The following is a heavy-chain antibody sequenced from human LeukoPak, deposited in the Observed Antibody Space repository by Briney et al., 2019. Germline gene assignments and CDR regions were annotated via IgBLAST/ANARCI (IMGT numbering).Heavy chain of an antibody. CDR2: IYYSGST. V-gene: IGHV4-39*01. D-gene: IGHD3-10*01. CDR1: GGSISSSSYY. J-gene: IGHJ5*02. Sequence: SETLSLTCTVSGGSISSSSYYWGWIRQPPGKGLEWIGSIYYSGSTYYNPSLKSRVTISVDTSKNQFSLKLSSVTAADTAVYYYARHFGWLDPWGQGTLVTVSS. CDR3: ARHFGWLDP.